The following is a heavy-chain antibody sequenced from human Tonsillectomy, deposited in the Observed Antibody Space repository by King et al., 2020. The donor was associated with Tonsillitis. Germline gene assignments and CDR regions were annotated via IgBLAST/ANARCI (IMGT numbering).Heavy chain of an antibody. CDR1: GFTFSSYG. Sequence: VQLVESGGGVVQPGRSLRLSCAASGFTFSSYGMHWVRQAPGKGLEWVAVISYDGSNKYYADSVKGRFTISRDNSKNTLYLQMNSLRAEDTAVYYCAKDLDVLQQLVLYCYYGMDVWGQGTTVTVSS. J-gene: IGHJ6*01. D-gene: IGHD6-13*01. CDR2: ISYDGSNK. V-gene: IGHV3-30*18. CDR3: AKDLDVLQQLVLYCYYGMDV.